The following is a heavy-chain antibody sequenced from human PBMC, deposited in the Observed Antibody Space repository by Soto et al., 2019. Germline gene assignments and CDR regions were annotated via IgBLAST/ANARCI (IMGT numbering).Heavy chain of an antibody. V-gene: IGHV5-51*01. D-gene: IGHD2-2*01. CDR1: GYTFTIYW. J-gene: IGHJ4*02. CDR3: ARPPQYCSRTSCYGADY. CDR2: IYPGDSDT. Sequence: AESLKISCRGSGYTFTIYWIAWVLQMPWKGLEWMGIIYPGDSDTRYSPPFQGQVTISADRSINTAYLQWNSLKASDTGMYYCARPPQYCSRTSCYGADYWGQGTRVTVSS.